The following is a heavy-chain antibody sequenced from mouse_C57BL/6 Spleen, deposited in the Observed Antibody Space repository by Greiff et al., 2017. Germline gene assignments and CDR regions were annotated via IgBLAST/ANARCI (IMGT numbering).Heavy chain of an antibody. Sequence: VQLQQPGSELRSPGSSVKLSCKDFDSEVFPIAYMSWVRQKPGHGFEWIGGILPSIGRTIYGEKFEDKATLDADTLSNTAYLEVNSLTSADSAIYDCARGIYEGYPCAMDYWGQGTSVTVSS. CDR1: DSEVFPIAY. CDR3: ARGIYEGYPCAMDY. J-gene: IGHJ4*01. CDR2: ILPSIGRT. V-gene: IGHV15-2*01. D-gene: IGHD2-3*01.